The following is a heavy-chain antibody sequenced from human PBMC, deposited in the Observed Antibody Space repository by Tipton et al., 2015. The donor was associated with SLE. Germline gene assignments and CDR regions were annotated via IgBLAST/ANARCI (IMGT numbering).Heavy chain of an antibody. Sequence: TLSLTCTVSGGSISSHYWSWIRQPPGKGLEWIGEINHSGSTNYNPSLKSRVTISVDTSKNQFSLKLSSVTAADTAVYYCARGRSSSSFDYWGQGTLVTVSS. D-gene: IGHD6-6*01. V-gene: IGHV4-34*01. CDR1: GGSISSHY. CDR3: ARGRSSSSFDY. CDR2: INHSGST. J-gene: IGHJ4*02.